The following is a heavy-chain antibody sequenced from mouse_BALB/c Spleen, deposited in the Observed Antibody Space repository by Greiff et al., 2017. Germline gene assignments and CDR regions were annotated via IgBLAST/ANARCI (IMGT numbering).Heavy chain of an antibody. V-gene: IGHV5-6*01. CDR1: GFTFSSYG. Sequence: VQLQQSGGDLVKPGGSLKLSCAASGFTFSSYGMSWVRQTPDKRLEWVATISSGGSYTYYPDSVKGRFTISRDNAKNTLYLQMSSLKSEDTAMYYCARHGGQLRGAMDYWGQGTSVTVSS. D-gene: IGHD3-1*01. J-gene: IGHJ4*01. CDR3: ARHGGQLRGAMDY. CDR2: ISSGGSYT.